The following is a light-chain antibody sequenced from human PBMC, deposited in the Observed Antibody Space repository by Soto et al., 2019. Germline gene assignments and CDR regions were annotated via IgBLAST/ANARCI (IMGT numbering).Light chain of an antibody. J-gene: IGKJ1*01. CDR2: GAS. V-gene: IGKV3-15*01. CDR3: QQYGSSPQT. CDR1: QSINSN. Sequence: EIVMTQSPATLSVSPGERGTLSCRASQSINSNLAWYQQKPGQAPRLLIYGASTRATGIPARFSGSGSGTDFTLTISRLEPEDFAVYYCQQYGSSPQTFGQGTKVDIK.